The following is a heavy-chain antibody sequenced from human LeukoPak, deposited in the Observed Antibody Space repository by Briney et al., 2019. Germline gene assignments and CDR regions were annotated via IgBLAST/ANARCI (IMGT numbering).Heavy chain of an antibody. Sequence: SETLSLTCAVYGGSFSGYYWSWIRQPPGKGLEWIGEINHSGSTNYNPSLKSRVTISVDTSKNQFSLKLSSVTAADTAVYYCARGSRNKNYYYYMDVWGKGTTVTVSS. CDR1: GGSFSGYY. V-gene: IGHV4-34*01. CDR2: INHSGST. J-gene: IGHJ6*03. D-gene: IGHD1/OR15-1a*01. CDR3: ARGSRNKNYYYYMDV.